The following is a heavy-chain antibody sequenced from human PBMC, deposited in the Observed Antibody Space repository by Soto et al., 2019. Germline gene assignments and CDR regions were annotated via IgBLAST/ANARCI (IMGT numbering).Heavy chain of an antibody. D-gene: IGHD1-26*01. CDR2: IVVGSGNT. Sequence: SVKVSCKASGGTFTSSAVQWVRQARGQRLEWIGWIVVGSGNTNYAQKFQERVTITRDMSTSTAYMELSSLRSEDTAVYYCAADQVGATGLDYWGQGTLVPVSS. J-gene: IGHJ4*02. V-gene: IGHV1-58*01. CDR1: GGTFTSSA. CDR3: AADQVGATGLDY.